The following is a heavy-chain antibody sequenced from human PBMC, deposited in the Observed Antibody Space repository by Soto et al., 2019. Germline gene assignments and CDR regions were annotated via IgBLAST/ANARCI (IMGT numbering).Heavy chain of an antibody. V-gene: IGHV3-7*05. D-gene: IGHD3-16*01. CDR2: IKYDGNEK. Sequence: GGSLRLSCAASGFIFTNYWMSWVRQAPGKGLEWVAIIKYDGNEKYYVDPVKGRFTISRDNAKNSVYLQMSSLIAEDTAVYYCARVRYYDRNFDYWGQGTLVTVSS. J-gene: IGHJ4*02. CDR3: ARVRYYDRNFDY. CDR1: GFIFTNYW.